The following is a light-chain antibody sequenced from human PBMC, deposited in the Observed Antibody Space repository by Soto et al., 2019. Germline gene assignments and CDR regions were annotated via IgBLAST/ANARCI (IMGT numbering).Light chain of an antibody. V-gene: IGLV2-14*01. CDR2: EVS. CDR3: SSYTSSRAYV. CDR1: SSDVGGYNY. J-gene: IGLJ1*01. Sequence: QSVLTQPASVSGSPGQSITISCTGTSSDVGGYNYVSWYQQQSGKAPKLMIHEVSNRPSGVSNRFSGSKSGNTASLTISGLQAEDAADYYCSSYTSSRAYVFGIGTKV.